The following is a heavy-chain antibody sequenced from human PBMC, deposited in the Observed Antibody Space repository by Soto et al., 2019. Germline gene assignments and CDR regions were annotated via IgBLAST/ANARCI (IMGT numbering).Heavy chain of an antibody. Sequence: SQTMSLTCAVFGGCISSYYLSWILQPPGKGLEWIGYIYYSGSTNYHPSLKSRVTISVDTSKNQFSLKLSSVTAADTAVYYCARWDWNYVIIDYWGQGTLVTVSS. V-gene: IGHV4-59*01. J-gene: IGHJ4*02. CDR2: IYYSGST. D-gene: IGHD1-7*01. CDR3: ARWDWNYVIIDY. CDR1: GGCISSYY.